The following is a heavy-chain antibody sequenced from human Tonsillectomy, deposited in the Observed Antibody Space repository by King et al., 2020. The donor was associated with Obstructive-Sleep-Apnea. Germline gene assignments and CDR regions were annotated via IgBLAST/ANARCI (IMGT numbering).Heavy chain of an antibody. J-gene: IGHJ4*02. CDR2: IYPGDSDT. V-gene: IGHV5-51*01. CDR1: GYSFTSYW. Sequence: QLVQSGAEVKKPGESLKISCKGAGYSFTSYWIGWVRQMPGKGLEWMGIIYPGDSDTRYSPSFQGQVTISADKSISTAYLQWGSLKASATAMYYCATRPRCHPSVYCTNDPWVYWGQGTLVTVSS. CDR3: ATRPRCHPSVYCTNDPWVY. D-gene: IGHD2-8*01.